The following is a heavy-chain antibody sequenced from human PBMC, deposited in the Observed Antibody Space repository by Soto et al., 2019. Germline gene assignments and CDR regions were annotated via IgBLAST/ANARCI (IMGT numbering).Heavy chain of an antibody. J-gene: IGHJ4*02. Sequence: QLQLQESGPGLVKPSETLSLTCTVSGGSISSSSYYWGWIRQPPGKGLEWIGSIYYSGSTYYNPSLKSRVTISVDTSKNQFSLKLSSVTAADTAVYYCARHPYKYQLPIDYWGQGTLVTVSS. CDR2: IYYSGST. CDR3: ARHPYKYQLPIDY. D-gene: IGHD2-2*01. V-gene: IGHV4-39*01. CDR1: GGSISSSSYY.